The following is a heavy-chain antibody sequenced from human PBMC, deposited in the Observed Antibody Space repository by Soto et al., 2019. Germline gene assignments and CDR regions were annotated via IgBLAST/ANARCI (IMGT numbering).Heavy chain of an antibody. V-gene: IGHV3-74*03. J-gene: IGHJ4*02. D-gene: IGHD6-25*01. CDR3: VRAPEQRPFDY. CDR2: INSDGSSV. Sequence: EVQLVESGGGLVQPGGSLRLSCAASGFTLSNNWIHWVSRAPGKGLVWVSRINSDGSSVTYADSVKGRFTFSRDNAKNTLYLQMDSLRVEDTAMYYCVRAPEQRPFDYWGQGTLVTVSS. CDR1: GFTLSNNW.